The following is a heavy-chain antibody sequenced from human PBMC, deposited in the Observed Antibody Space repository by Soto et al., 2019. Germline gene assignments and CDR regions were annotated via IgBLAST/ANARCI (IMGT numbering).Heavy chain of an antibody. Sequence: QVQLVQSGAEVKKPGASVKVSCKTSGYTFSAYYIHWVRQDPGQGLEWMGWINPNSGGTNYAQKFQGRVTMTGVTSVSTAYMELIGLTSDDTAVYYCARDLYCTGGRCYSRWFDPWGQGTLVTVSS. CDR2: INPNSGGT. CDR3: ARDLYCTGGRCYSRWFDP. V-gene: IGHV1-2*02. D-gene: IGHD2-15*01. CDR1: GYTFSAYY. J-gene: IGHJ5*02.